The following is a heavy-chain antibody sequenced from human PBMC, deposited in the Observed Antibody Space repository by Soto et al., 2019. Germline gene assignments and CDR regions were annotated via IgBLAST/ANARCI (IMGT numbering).Heavy chain of an antibody. V-gene: IGHV3-23*01. Sequence: VQLLESGGDLVQPGGSLRLSCAASGFTFSSYAMSWVRQAPGKGLEWVSGVSGSGGSTNYADSVKGRFTISRDNSKNTLYLQMNSLRAEDTAVYFCAREKGSGFLNWFDSWGQGTLVTVSS. CDR3: AREKGSGFLNWFDS. CDR2: VSGSGGST. J-gene: IGHJ5*01. D-gene: IGHD6-19*01. CDR1: GFTFSSYA.